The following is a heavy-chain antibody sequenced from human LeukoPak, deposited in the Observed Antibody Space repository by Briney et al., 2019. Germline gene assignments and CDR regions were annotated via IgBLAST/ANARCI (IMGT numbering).Heavy chain of an antibody. V-gene: IGHV1-3*01. CDR2: INAGNGNT. J-gene: IGHJ3*02. CDR1: GYTFNTYA. D-gene: IGHD5-12*01. CDR3: ARAQGGYDFAAFDI. Sequence: APVKVSCKASGYTFNTYAIHWVRQAPGQRPEWMGWINAGNGNTKSSQKFQGRVTITRDKSASTAYMELSSLTSEDTAVYYCARAQGGYDFAAFDIWGQGTVVIVSS.